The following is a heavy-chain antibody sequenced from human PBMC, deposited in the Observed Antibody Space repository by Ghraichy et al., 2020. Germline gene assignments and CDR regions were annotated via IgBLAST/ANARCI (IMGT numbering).Heavy chain of an antibody. CDR3: ARTYCGDDCYPPSYYYYGMYV. Sequence: SETLSLTCTVSGGSISSFYWSWIRQPAGKGLEWLGRIYTSGSTSYNPSLKSRVTMSVDTSKNQFSLRLSSVTAADTAVYYCARTYCGDDCYPPSYYYYGMYVWGQGTTVTVSS. J-gene: IGHJ6*02. V-gene: IGHV4-4*07. D-gene: IGHD2-21*02. CDR2: IYTSGST. CDR1: GGSISSFY.